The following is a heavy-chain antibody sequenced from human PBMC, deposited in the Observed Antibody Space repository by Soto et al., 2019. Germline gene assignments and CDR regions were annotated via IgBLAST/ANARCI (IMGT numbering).Heavy chain of an antibody. Sequence: QVQLVESGGGVVQPGTSLRLSCAASGFAFSTYGMHWVRQAPGKGLEWLSLISYDGSNKYYADSVTGRFTISRDNSKKTLYLQMNSLRAEDTAVYYCAKGSKGVGVAVAGTHCWGQGTLVTVSS. V-gene: IGHV3-30*18. J-gene: IGHJ4*02. CDR2: ISYDGSNK. CDR1: GFAFSTYG. CDR3: AKGSKGVGVAVAGTHC. D-gene: IGHD6-19*01.